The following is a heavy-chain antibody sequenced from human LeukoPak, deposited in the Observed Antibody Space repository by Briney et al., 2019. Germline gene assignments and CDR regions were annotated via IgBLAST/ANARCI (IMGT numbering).Heavy chain of an antibody. Sequence: GGSLRLSCAASGFTFSSYAMHWVRQAPGKGLEGVAVISYDGSNKYYADSVKGRFTISRDNSKNTLYLQMNSLRAEDTAVYYCARTGYSSGWYSSDYYYYGMDVWGQGTTVTVSS. CDR3: ARTGYSSGWYSSDYYYYGMDV. CDR1: GFTFSSYA. D-gene: IGHD6-19*01. V-gene: IGHV3-30-3*01. J-gene: IGHJ6*02. CDR2: ISYDGSNK.